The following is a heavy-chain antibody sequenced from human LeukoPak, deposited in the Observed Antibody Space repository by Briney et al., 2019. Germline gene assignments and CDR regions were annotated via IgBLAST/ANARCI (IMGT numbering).Heavy chain of an antibody. D-gene: IGHD2-15*01. V-gene: IGHV1-69*04. CDR3: ARVPRGGSNPNWFDP. CDR2: IIPILRLA. Sequence: SVKVSCKASGDTFSDYAISWVRQAPGPGLEWMGRIIPILRLANYAQKFQGRVTITADKSTSTVYMELSSLRSEDTAVYYCARVPRGGSNPNWFDPWGQGTLVTVSS. CDR1: GDTFSDYA. J-gene: IGHJ5*02.